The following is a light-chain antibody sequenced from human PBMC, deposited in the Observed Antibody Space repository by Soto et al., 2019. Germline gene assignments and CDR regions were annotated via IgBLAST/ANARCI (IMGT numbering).Light chain of an antibody. CDR3: QDRSSWPLGT. CDR2: DAS. Sequence: LSQSRATLALCPGVGATVSCSASRSVSTYLAWYQQKPGQAPRLLIYDASTRDYDVPARFSGSGSGTDITHTISGLAPEASAISYCQDRSSWPLGTFGQGTKVDIK. V-gene: IGKV3-11*01. CDR1: RSVSTY. J-gene: IGKJ1*01.